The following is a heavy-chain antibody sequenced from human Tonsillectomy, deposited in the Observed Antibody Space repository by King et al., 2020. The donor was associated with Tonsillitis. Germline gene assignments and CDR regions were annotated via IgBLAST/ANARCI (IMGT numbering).Heavy chain of an antibody. J-gene: IGHJ4*02. CDR2: ISYDRSYK. CDR3: ARDRDDYIFDY. D-gene: IGHD4/OR15-4a*01. V-gene: IGHV3-33*05. CDR1: GFTFSSYD. Sequence: VQLVESGGGVVQPGRSLRLSCAASGFTFSSYDIHWVRQAPGKGLEWVAVISYDRSYKYYADSVQGRFTISRDNSKNRLYLQMNSLRAEDTAVYYCARDRDDYIFDYWGQGTLVTVSS.